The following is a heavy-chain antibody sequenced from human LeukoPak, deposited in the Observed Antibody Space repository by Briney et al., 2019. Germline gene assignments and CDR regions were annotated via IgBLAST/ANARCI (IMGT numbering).Heavy chain of an antibody. CDR3: ARGRIAAADHFFDY. V-gene: IGHV4-59*01. CDR1: GGSISSYY. D-gene: IGHD6-13*01. J-gene: IGHJ4*02. Sequence: SETLSLTCTVSGGSISSYYWSWIRQPPGKGLEWIGYIYYSGSTNYNSSLKSRVTISVDTSKNQFSLKLSSVTAADTAVYYCARGRIAAADHFFDYWGQGTLVTVSS. CDR2: IYYSGST.